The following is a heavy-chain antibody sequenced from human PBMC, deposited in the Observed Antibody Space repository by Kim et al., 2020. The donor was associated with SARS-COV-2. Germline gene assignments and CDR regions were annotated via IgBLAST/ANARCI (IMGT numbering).Heavy chain of an antibody. D-gene: IGHD6-25*01. CDR3: ARGAANWFDP. Sequence: SETLSLTCTVSGAFISSDYWSWIRQAPGKGLEWIAYIHYSGNTNHNPSLNSRVTISLDTSKNQFSLKVTSVTTADTAVYYCARGAANWFDPWGQGTLVTVSS. V-gene: IGHV4-59*01. CDR2: IHYSGNT. CDR1: GAFISSDY. J-gene: IGHJ5*02.